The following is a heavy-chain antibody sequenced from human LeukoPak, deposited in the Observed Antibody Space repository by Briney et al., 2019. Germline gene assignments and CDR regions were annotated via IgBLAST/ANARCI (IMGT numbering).Heavy chain of an antibody. CDR1: GFTFDDFG. V-gene: IGHV3-20*04. Sequence: GGSLRLSCAASGFTFDDFGMSWVRQGPGKGLEWVSGINWNGGSTGYADSVKGRSTISRDNAKNSLYLQMNSLRAEDTALYYCARGFGSGSYYSHLVYWGQGTLVTVSS. D-gene: IGHD3-10*01. CDR3: ARGFGSGSYYSHLVY. CDR2: INWNGGST. J-gene: IGHJ4*02.